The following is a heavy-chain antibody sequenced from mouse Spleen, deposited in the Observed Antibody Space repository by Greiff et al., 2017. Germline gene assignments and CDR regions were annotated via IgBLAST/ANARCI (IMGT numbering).Heavy chain of an antibody. V-gene: IGHV5-9-1*01. CDR3: ARKVRRGGYAMDY. CDR1: GFTFSSYA. Sequence: EVKLMESGGGLVKPGGSLKLSCAASGFTFSSYAMSWVRQTPEKRLEWVATISSGGSYTYYPDSVKGRFTISRDNAKNTLYLQMSSLRSEDTAMYYCARKVRRGGYAMDYWGQGTSVTVSS. D-gene: IGHD2-14*01. J-gene: IGHJ4*01. CDR2: ISSGGSYT.